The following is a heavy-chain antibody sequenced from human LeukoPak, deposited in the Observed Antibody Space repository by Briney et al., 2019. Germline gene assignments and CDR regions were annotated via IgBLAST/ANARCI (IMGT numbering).Heavy chain of an antibody. Sequence: GGSLRLSSAASGFTFSSYGMHWVRQAPGKGLEWVAVISYDGSNKYYADSVKGRFTISRDNSKNTLYLQMNSLRAEDTAVYYCAKKVFSSSSDFDYWGQGTLVTVSS. D-gene: IGHD6-6*01. J-gene: IGHJ4*02. CDR1: GFTFSSYG. CDR3: AKKVFSSSSDFDY. CDR2: ISYDGSNK. V-gene: IGHV3-30*18.